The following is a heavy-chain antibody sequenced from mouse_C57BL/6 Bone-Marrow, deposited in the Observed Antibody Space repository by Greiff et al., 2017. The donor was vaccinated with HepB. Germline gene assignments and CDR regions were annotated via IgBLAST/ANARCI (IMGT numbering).Heavy chain of an antibody. J-gene: IGHJ4*01. V-gene: IGHV2-9-1*01. CDR3: ARNLGRQLRPSIDY. CDR2: IWTGGGT. D-gene: IGHD3-2*02. Sequence: VKLQESGPGLVAPSQSLSITCTVSGFSLTSYAISWVRQPPGKGLEWLGVIWTGGGTNYNSALKSRLSISTYNSKSQVFLKMNSLQTDDTARYYCARNLGRQLRPSIDYWGQGTSVTVSS. CDR1: GFSLTSYA.